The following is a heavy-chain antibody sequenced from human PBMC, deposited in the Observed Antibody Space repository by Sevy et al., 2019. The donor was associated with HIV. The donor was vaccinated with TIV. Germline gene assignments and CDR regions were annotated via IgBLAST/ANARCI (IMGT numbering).Heavy chain of an antibody. CDR3: ARESFVSPDAFDI. D-gene: IGHD3-10*01. CDR2: VSNSGSDT. V-gene: IGHV3-11*01. J-gene: IGHJ3*02. Sequence: GGSLRLSCTASEFIFSDYYMIWIRQAPGKGLEWVSWVSNSGSDTDYADSVKGRFTISRDNAKKSLYLQMSSLRAEDTAVYYCARESFVSPDAFDIWGQGTMVTVSS. CDR1: EFIFSDYY.